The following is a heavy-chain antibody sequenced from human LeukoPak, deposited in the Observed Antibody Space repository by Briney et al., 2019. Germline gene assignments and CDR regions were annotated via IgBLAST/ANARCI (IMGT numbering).Heavy chain of an antibody. D-gene: IGHD1-1*01. CDR2: IRYDGSNK. CDR3: AKKGRERGLTTEFDP. J-gene: IGHJ5*02. CDR1: GFTFSSYG. Sequence: PGGSLRLSCAASGFTFSSYGMHWVRQAPGKGLEWVAFIRYDGSNKYYADSVKGRFTISRDNSKNTLYLQMNSLRAEDTAVYYCAKKGRERGLTTEFDPWGQGTLVTVSS. V-gene: IGHV3-30*02.